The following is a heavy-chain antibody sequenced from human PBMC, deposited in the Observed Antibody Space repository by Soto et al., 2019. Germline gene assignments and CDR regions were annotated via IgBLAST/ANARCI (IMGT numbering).Heavy chain of an antibody. CDR1: GGSMNHYY. J-gene: IGHJ4*02. CDR2: IYNSGST. V-gene: IGHV4-4*09. Sequence: QVQLQESGPGLVKPSETLSLTCTVSGGSMNHYYWSWIRQPPGKGLEWIGWIYNSGSTTYNPSLTSRVTISVDTSKNQFSLKLSSVSASDTAVYYCAGGIWYWGQGTLVTVSS. CDR3: AGGIWY. D-gene: IGHD3-16*01.